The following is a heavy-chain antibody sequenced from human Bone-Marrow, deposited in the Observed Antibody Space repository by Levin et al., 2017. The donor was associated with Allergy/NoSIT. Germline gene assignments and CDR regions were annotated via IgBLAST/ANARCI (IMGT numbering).Heavy chain of an antibody. D-gene: IGHD4-17*01. J-gene: IGHJ4*02. CDR2: ISSSSTYI. CDR1: GFTFRTDS. V-gene: IGHV3-21*06. Sequence: PGGSLRLSCAASGFTFRTDSMNWVRQAPGKGLEWVSSISSSSTYIYYADSVQGRFTISRDNAKNSLYLQMNSLRAEDTAVYYCARDPSSTDGDYVGSYFDYWGQGTLVTVSS. CDR3: ARDPSSTDGDYVGSYFDY.